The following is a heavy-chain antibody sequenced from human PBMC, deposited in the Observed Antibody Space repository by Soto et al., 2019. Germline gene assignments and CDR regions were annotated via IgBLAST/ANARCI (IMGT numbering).Heavy chain of an antibody. CDR1: GDSVSSNSAA. D-gene: IGHD2-2*01. Sequence: SQTLSLTCAISGDSVSSNSAAWNWIRQSPSRGLEWLGRTYYRSKWYNDYAVSVKSRITINPDTSKNQFSLQLNSVTPEDTAVYYCARGRYIVVVPATNYYYYGMDVWGQGTTVTAP. V-gene: IGHV6-1*01. CDR2: TYYRSKWYN. CDR3: ARGRYIVVVPATNYYYYGMDV. J-gene: IGHJ6*02.